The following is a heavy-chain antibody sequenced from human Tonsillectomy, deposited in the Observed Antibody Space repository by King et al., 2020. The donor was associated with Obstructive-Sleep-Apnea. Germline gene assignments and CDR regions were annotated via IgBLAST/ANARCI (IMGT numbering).Heavy chain of an antibody. CDR1: GGTFSSYA. Sequence: QLVQSGAEVKKPGSSVKVSCKASGGTFSSYAISWVRQAPGQGLEWMGGIIPILGIADYRQKFQGRGTITADTSTTTANMKLSSQRSEDTAVYYCARMRCGGTSCKSRYGMDVWGQGTTVTVSS. CDR3: ARMRCGGTSCKSRYGMDV. D-gene: IGHD2-2*01. CDR2: IIPILGIA. V-gene: IGHV1-69*04. J-gene: IGHJ6*02.